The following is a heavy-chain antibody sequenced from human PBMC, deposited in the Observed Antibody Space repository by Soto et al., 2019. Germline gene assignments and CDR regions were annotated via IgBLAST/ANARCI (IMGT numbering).Heavy chain of an antibody. D-gene: IGHD2-8*01. CDR2: ISHDGNNT. J-gene: IGHJ4*02. CDR3: ARASGHIYATLHGPFDH. CDR1: GFTFNRHP. V-gene: IGHV3-30-3*01. Sequence: QVQLVESGGGVVQPGRSLRLSCAASGFTFNRHPLHWVRQAPGKGLEWVAVISHDGNNTYYADSVKGRFTISRDNSMNMLYLQMHGLRTEDTAIFYCARASGHIYATLHGPFDHWGQGALVTVSS.